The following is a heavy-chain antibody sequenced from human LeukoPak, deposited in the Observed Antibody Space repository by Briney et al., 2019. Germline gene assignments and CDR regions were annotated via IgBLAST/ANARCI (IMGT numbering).Heavy chain of an antibody. J-gene: IGHJ4*02. CDR2: VYPGDSDT. CDR1: GYSFTSYW. CDR3: ARLPGRYYYDSSGYYGGY. D-gene: IGHD3-22*01. Sequence: GESLKISCKGSGYSFTSYWIGWVRQMPGKGLEWMGIVYPGDSDTRYSPSFQGQVTISADKSISTAYLQWSSLKASDTAMYYCARLPGRYYYDSSGYYGGYWGQGTLVTVSS. V-gene: IGHV5-51*01.